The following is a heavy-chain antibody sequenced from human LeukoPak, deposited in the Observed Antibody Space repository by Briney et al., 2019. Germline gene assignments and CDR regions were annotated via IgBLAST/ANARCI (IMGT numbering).Heavy chain of an antibody. J-gene: IGHJ6*02. Sequence: ASVKVSCKASGGTFSIYAISWVRQAPGQGLECMGRIIPILDIATYAQKFRGRVTITADKSTSTAYMELSSLSSEDSAVYYCARDQGVIDPPPYGLDVWGQGATVTVSS. CDR2: IIPILDIA. V-gene: IGHV1-69*04. CDR1: GGTFSIYA. CDR3: ARDQGVIDPPPYGLDV. D-gene: IGHD2/OR15-2a*01.